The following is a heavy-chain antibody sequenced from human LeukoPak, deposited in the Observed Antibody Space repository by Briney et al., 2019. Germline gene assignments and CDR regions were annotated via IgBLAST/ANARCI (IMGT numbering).Heavy chain of an antibody. CDR2: ISGSGGST. J-gene: IGHJ5*02. Sequence: PGGSLRLSCAASGFTFSSYAMSWVRQAPGKGLEWVSAISGSGGSTYYADSVKGRFTISRDNSKNTLYLQMNSLRAEDTAVYYCARNRDIVVVVAATSEFDPWGQGTLVTVSS. CDR1: GFTFSSYA. CDR3: ARNRDIVVVVAATSEFDP. D-gene: IGHD2-15*01. V-gene: IGHV3-23*01.